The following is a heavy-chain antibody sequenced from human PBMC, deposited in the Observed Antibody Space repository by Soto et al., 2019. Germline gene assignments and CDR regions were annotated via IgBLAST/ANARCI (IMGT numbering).Heavy chain of an antibody. V-gene: IGHV1-3*01. D-gene: IGHD3-3*01. CDR2: INAGNGNT. CDR3: ARIGINENRFLEWLSPYGMDV. J-gene: IGHJ6*01. CDR1: GYTFTSYA. Sequence: QVQLVQSGAEVKKPGASVKVSCKASGYTFTSYAMHWVRQAPGQRLEWMGWINAGNGNTKYSQKFQGRVTITRDTSASTAYMEMSSLRSEDTAVYYCARIGINENRFLEWLSPYGMDVWGQGTTVTVSS.